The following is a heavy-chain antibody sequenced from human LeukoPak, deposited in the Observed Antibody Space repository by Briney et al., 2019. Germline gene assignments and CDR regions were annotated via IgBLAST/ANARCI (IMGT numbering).Heavy chain of an antibody. V-gene: IGHV3-33*01. D-gene: IGHD1-26*01. Sequence: PGRSLRLSCAASGFTFSSYGMHWVRQAPGKGLEWVAVIWYDGSNKYYADSVKGRFTISRDNSKNTLYLQMNSLRAEDTAGYYCAMDGIGDGDYWGQGTLVTVSS. CDR2: IWYDGSNK. J-gene: IGHJ4*02. CDR1: GFTFSSYG. CDR3: AMDGIGDGDY.